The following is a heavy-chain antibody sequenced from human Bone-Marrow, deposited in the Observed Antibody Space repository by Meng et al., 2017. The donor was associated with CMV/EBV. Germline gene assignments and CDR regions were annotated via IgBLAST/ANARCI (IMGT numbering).Heavy chain of an antibody. CDR2: INPNSGGT. Sequence: ASVKVSCKASGYTFTGYYMHWVRQAPGQGLEWMGWINPNSGGTNYAQKFQGRVTMTRDTSINTAYMELSRLRSDDTAVYYCARDGGFWSGYYKTAFDYWGQGTLVTVSS. D-gene: IGHD3-3*01. J-gene: IGHJ4*02. CDR3: ARDGGFWSGYYKTAFDY. CDR1: GYTFTGYY. V-gene: IGHV1-2*02.